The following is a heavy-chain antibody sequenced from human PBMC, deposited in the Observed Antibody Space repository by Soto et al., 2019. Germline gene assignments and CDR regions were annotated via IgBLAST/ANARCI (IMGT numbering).Heavy chain of an antibody. CDR3: ARSALYYGSGSYYDY. V-gene: IGHV3-74*01. Sequence: GGSLRLSCAASGFTFSSYWMHWVRQAPGKGLVWVSRINSDGSSTSYADSVKGRFTISRDNAKNTLYLQMNSLRAEDTAVYYCARSALYYGSGSYYDYWGQGTLVTVSS. CDR1: GFTFSSYW. D-gene: IGHD3-10*01. CDR2: INSDGSST. J-gene: IGHJ4*02.